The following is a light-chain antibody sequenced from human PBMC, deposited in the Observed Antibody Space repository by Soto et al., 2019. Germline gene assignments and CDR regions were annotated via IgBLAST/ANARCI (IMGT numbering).Light chain of an antibody. CDR1: QDIKTY. Sequence: IQMTQSPSSLSASVGDRVSITCRASQDIKTYLAWYQQKRGEAPKLLIYGTFTLQSGVPSRFNGSGSGTDFTLTISRLQPEDFATYYCQHLNNYPPFTFGPGTKVDRK. J-gene: IGKJ3*01. V-gene: IGKV1-9*01. CDR3: QHLNNYPPFT. CDR2: GTF.